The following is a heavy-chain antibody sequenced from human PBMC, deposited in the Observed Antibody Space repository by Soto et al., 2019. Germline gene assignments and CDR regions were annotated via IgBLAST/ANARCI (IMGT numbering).Heavy chain of an antibody. CDR2: ISGGGGSS. V-gene: IGHV3-23*01. CDR1: GFTFSSAA. Sequence: EVQLLESGGGLVQPGGSLRLSCAASGFTFSSAAMSWVRQTPGKGLEWVSAISGGGGSSYYADSVKGRFTISRDNSKNTLFLHMNSLRAEDTAVYYCAKSFLSTSASCSDYYYYGLDVWGQGTTVPVSS. CDR3: AKSFLSTSASCSDYYYYGLDV. D-gene: IGHD2-2*01. J-gene: IGHJ6*02.